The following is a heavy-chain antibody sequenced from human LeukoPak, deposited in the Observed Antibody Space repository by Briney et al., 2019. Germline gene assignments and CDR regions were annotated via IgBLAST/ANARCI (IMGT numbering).Heavy chain of an antibody. CDR3: ASLGGFPLDY. CDR1: GGSISSSSYY. V-gene: IGHV4-39*07. J-gene: IGHJ4*02. D-gene: IGHD3-16*01. CDR2: IYYSGST. Sequence: NPSETLSLTCTVSGGSISSSSYYWGWIRQPPGKELEWIGSIYYSGSTYYNPSLKSRVTISVDTSKNQFSLKLSSVTAADTAVYYCASLGGFPLDYWGQGTLVTVSS.